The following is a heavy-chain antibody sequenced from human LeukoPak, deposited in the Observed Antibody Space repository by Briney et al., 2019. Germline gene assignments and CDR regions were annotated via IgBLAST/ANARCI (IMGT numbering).Heavy chain of an antibody. CDR1: GFTFEDYA. CDR3: AKDRTHQYYYDSSGYYYGEKTGGGYYFDY. V-gene: IGHV3-23*01. CDR2: ISGSGGST. J-gene: IGHJ4*02. D-gene: IGHD3-22*01. Sequence: PGRSLRLSCAASGFTFEDYAMHWVRQAPGKGLEWVSAISGSGGSTYYADSVKGRFTISRDNSKNTLYLQMNSLRAEDTAVYYCAKDRTHQYYYDSSGYYYGEKTGGGYYFDYWGQGTLVTVSS.